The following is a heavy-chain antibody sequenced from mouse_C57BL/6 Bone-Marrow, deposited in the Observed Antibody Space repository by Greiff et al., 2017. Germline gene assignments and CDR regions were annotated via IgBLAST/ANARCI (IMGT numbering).Heavy chain of an antibody. CDR1: GYAFSSSW. Sequence: VHLVESGPELVKPGASVKISCKASGYAFSSSWMNWVKQRPGKGLEWIGRIYPGDGDTNYNGKFKGKATMTADKSSSTAYMQLSSLTSEDSAVYVCAREQRRLQLDYWGQGTSVTVSS. D-gene: IGHD3-2*02. V-gene: IGHV1-82*01. CDR2: IYPGDGDT. J-gene: IGHJ4*01. CDR3: AREQRRLQLDY.